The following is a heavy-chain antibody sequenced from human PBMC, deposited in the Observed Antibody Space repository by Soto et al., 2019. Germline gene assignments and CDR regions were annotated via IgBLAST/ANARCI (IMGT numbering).Heavy chain of an antibody. V-gene: IGHV1-46*01. Sequence: ASGNVSCKASGYTFTSYYMHWVRQAPGQGLEWMGIINPSGGSTSYAQKFQGRVTMTRDTSTSTVYMELSSLRSEDTAVYYCARALEGYQLLYAFDIWGQGTMVTVSS. J-gene: IGHJ3*02. CDR1: GYTFTSYY. CDR3: ARALEGYQLLYAFDI. CDR2: INPSGGST. D-gene: IGHD2-2*02.